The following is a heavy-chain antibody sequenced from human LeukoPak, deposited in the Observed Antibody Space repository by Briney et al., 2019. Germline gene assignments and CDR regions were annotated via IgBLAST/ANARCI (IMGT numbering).Heavy chain of an antibody. CDR1: GFTFSSYE. D-gene: IGHD3-10*01. V-gene: IGHV3-48*03. Sequence: GGSLRLSCAASGFTFSSYEMNWVRQAPGKGLEWLSYIDARAKTIHYADSVKGRFTISRDTAKSSLYLQMNSLRADDTAVYYCARGRGLAGSYYSFDYWGQGTLVTVSS. J-gene: IGHJ4*02. CDR2: IDARAKTI. CDR3: ARGRGLAGSYYSFDY.